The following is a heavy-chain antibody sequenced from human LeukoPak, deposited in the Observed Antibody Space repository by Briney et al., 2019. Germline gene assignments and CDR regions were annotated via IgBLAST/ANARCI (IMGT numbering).Heavy chain of an antibody. CDR3: ARRLRFLEWLFFDY. J-gene: IGHJ4*02. CDR1: GYSINNGFY. Sequence: TASETLSLTCTVSGYSINNGFYWGWIRQPPGKGLEWIGTIHYSGNTDYNPSLKSRVTISVDTSKNQFSLKLSSVTAADTAVYYCARRLRFLEWLFFDYWGQGTLVTVSS. D-gene: IGHD3-3*01. CDR2: IHYSGNT. V-gene: IGHV4-38-2*02.